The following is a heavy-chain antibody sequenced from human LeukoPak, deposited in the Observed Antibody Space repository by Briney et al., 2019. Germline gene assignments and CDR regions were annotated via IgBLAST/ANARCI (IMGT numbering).Heavy chain of an antibody. D-gene: IGHD3-16*01. CDR1: GYTFTSYD. CDR3: ARRGKGLGYYMDV. V-gene: IGHV1-8*01. J-gene: IGHJ6*03. CDR2: MNPNSGNT. Sequence: ASVKVSCRASGYTFTSYDIKWVRQATGQGLEWMGRMNPNSGNTDYAQKFQGRVTMTRNTSISTAYMELSSLTSEDTAMYYCARRGKGLGYYMDVWGEGTTVTISS.